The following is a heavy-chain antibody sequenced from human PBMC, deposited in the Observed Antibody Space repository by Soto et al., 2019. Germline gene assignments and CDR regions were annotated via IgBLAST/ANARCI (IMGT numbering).Heavy chain of an antibody. D-gene: IGHD2-8*02. CDR1: GYDFANYW. V-gene: IGHV5-51*01. J-gene: IGHJ3*01. CDR3: AAGYSTGLDAFDL. CDR2: IFPGYPDT. Sequence: GEPPNISCKGSGYDFANYWIGWVRQVPGKGLEGMGMIFPGYPDTKSSPSLQGQITMSVDKSNSSAYLQWRSLKASDTAMYYCAAGYSTGLDAFDLWGQGTLVTVSS.